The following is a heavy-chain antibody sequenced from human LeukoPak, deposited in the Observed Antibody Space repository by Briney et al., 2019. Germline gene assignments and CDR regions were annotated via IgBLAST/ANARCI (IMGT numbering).Heavy chain of an antibody. V-gene: IGHV4-38-2*02. CDR2: IYHSGST. CDR3: ARGRVSSSSWYSTYYYYFYMDV. Sequence: SETLSLTCTVSGYSISSGYYWGWIRQPPGKGLEWIGSIYHSGSTYYNPSLKSRVTISVDTSKNHFSLELSSVTAADTAVYFCARGRVSSSSWYSTYYYYFYMDVWGKGTTVTVSS. J-gene: IGHJ6*03. CDR1: GYSISSGYY. D-gene: IGHD6-13*01.